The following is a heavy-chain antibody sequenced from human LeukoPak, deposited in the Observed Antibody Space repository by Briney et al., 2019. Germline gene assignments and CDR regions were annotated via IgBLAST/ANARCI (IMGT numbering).Heavy chain of an antibody. CDR1: GFTFSSYA. CDR3: VKGWKYYYDSSGYYY. V-gene: IGHV3-23*01. CDR2: ISGSGGST. Sequence: GGSLRLSCAASGFTFSSYALSWVRQAPGKGLEWASAISGSGGSTYYADSVKGRFTISRDNSKNTLYLQMNSLRAEDTAVYYCVKGWKYYYDSSGYYYWGQGTLVTVSS. D-gene: IGHD3-22*01. J-gene: IGHJ4*02.